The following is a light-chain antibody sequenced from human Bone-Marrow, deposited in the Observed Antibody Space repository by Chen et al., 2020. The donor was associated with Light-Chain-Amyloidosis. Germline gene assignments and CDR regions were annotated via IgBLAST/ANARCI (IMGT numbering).Light chain of an antibody. J-gene: IGLJ3*02. V-gene: IGLV3-21*02. CDR3: QVWDRSSDRPV. CDR1: NIGSTS. Sequence: SYVLTQPSSVSVAPGQTATIACGGNNIGSTSVHWYQRTPGQAPLLVADDDSDRPSGSPERLGGVNCGNTGTLTSSRVEDGDEVDDYCQVWDRSSDRPVFGGGTKLTVL. CDR2: DDS.